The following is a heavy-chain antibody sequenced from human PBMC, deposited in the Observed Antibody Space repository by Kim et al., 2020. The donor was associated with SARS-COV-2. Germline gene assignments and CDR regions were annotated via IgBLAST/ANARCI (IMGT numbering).Heavy chain of an antibody. V-gene: IGHV4-34*01. Sequence: SETLSLTCAVYGGSFSGYYWSWIRQPPGKGLEWIGEINHSGSTNYNPSLKSRVTISVDTSKNQFSLKLSSVTAADTGVYYCARGKRQWLVRGPYHYYMDVLGKGTTVTVSS. J-gene: IGHJ6*03. D-gene: IGHD6-19*01. CDR3: ARGKRQWLVRGPYHYYMDV. CDR1: GGSFSGYY. CDR2: INHSGST.